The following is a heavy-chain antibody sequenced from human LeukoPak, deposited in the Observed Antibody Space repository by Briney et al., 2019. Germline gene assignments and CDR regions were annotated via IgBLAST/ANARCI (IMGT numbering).Heavy chain of an antibody. Sequence: SETLSLTCSFSGDSISTYYWSWIRQSPGKGLEWIGHIYSSGNTDYNSSLKSRVTISVDTSKSQFSLRLSSVTAADTAVYYCTRLRWQLVGPYFDYWGQGILVTVSS. CDR3: TRLRWQLVGPYFDY. CDR1: GDSISTYY. D-gene: IGHD1-26*01. CDR2: IYSSGNT. V-gene: IGHV4-59*01. J-gene: IGHJ4*02.